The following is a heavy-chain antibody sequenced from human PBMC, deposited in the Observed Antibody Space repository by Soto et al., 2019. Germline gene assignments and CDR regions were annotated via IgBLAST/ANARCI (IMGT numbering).Heavy chain of an antibody. Sequence: SVKVSCKASGGTFSRNTISWVRQAPGQGLEWMGGIMPIFGSANYAQKFQGRVTITADEYTRTVYMELSRLRPEDTAIYYCARQFDSDTSGYYYAYWGQGTLVTVSS. CDR2: IMPIFGSA. CDR3: ARQFDSDTSGYYYAY. CDR1: GGTFSRNT. V-gene: IGHV1-69*13. J-gene: IGHJ4*02. D-gene: IGHD3-22*01.